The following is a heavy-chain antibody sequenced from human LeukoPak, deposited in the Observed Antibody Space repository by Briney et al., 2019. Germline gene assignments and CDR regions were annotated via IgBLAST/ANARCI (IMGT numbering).Heavy chain of an antibody. CDR2: IYYSGST. CDR1: GGSISSSSYY. J-gene: IGHJ3*02. CDR3: ARHLPYSSSGHGAFDI. V-gene: IGHV4-39*01. D-gene: IGHD6-6*01. Sequence: SETLSLTCTVSGGSISSSSYYWGWIRQPPGKGLEWIGSIYYSGSTYYNPSLKSRVTISVDTSKNQFSLKLSSVTAADTAVYYCARHLPYSSSGHGAFDIWGQGTMVTVSS.